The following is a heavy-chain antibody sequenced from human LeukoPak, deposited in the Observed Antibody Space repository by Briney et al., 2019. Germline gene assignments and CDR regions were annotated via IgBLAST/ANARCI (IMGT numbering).Heavy chain of an antibody. CDR3: ARSRIQTRYSGYK. CDR1: GFTFSTYW. J-gene: IGHJ4*02. CDR2: IKEDGREK. Sequence: HPGGSLRLSCAASGFTFSTYWMSWVRQAPGKGLEWVANIKEDGREKYYVDSVKGRFTISRDNAKNSLYLQINSLRAEDTGVYYCARSRIQTRYSGYKWGQGTLVTVSS. D-gene: IGHD3-9*01. V-gene: IGHV3-7*01.